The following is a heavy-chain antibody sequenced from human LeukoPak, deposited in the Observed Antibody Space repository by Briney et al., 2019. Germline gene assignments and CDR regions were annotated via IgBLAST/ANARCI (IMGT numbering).Heavy chain of an antibody. CDR2: IYYSGST. CDR3: ARHNGYGDYYYYYYGMDV. Sequence: SETLSLTCTVSGGSISSYYWSWIRQPPGKGREWIGYIYYSGSTNYNPSLKSRVTISVDTSKNQFSLKLSSVTAADTAVYYCARHNGYGDYYYYYYGMDVWGQGTTVTVSS. D-gene: IGHD4-17*01. CDR1: GGSISSYY. J-gene: IGHJ6*02. V-gene: IGHV4-59*08.